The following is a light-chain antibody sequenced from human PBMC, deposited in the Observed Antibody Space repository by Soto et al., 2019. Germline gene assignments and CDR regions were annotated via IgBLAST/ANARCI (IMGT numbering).Light chain of an antibody. V-gene: IGLV2-14*03. Sequence: QSVLTQPASVSGSPGQSIAISCTGTSSDVGGYNFVSWYQQHPGKAPKLVIYDVNIRPSGVSDRFSGSKSGNTASLTISGLQAEDDADYYCSSYSGSSTLVVFGGGTKLTVL. J-gene: IGLJ2*01. CDR1: SSDVGGYNF. CDR2: DVN. CDR3: SSYSGSSTLVV.